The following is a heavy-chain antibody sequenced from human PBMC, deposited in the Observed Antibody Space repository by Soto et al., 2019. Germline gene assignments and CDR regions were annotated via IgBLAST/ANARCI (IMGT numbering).Heavy chain of an antibody. CDR2: VYFSGSS. D-gene: IGHD3-10*01. V-gene: IGHV4-59*01. Sequence: SETLSLTCTVSAGSITSYYWSWIRQPPGKGLEWIGYVYFSGSSKYNPSLKSRITISVDRSKNQFSLKLSSVTAADTAVYYCARSGYGSGSYTVLSWGQGTLVTVYS. CDR3: ARSGYGSGSYTVLS. J-gene: IGHJ5*02. CDR1: AGSITSYY.